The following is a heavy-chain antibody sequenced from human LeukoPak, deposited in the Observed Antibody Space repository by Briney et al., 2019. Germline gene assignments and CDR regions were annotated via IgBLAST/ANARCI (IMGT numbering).Heavy chain of an antibody. CDR3: ARLTQNDAFDI. CDR1: GFTFSSYE. J-gene: IGHJ3*02. CDR2: ISSSGSTI. D-gene: IGHD2-15*01. V-gene: IGHV3-48*03. Sequence: GGSLRLSCAASGFTFSSYEMNWVRQAPGKGLEWVSYISSSGSTIYYADSVKGRFTISRDTAKNSLYLQADSLRAEDTAVYYCARLTQNDAFDIWGQGTMVTVSS.